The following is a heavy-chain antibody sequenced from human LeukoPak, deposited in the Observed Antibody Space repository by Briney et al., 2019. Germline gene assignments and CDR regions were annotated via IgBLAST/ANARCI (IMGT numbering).Heavy chain of an antibody. V-gene: IGHV3-74*01. J-gene: IGHJ4*02. D-gene: IGHD6-19*01. CDR3: ARGSSSGWPDYFDY. CDR1: GFSLDNYW. CDR2: INADGRNT. Sequence: GGSLRLSCAASGFSLDNYWMHWVRLAPGKGLELVSRINADGRNTPYADSVKGRFTISRDNAKNTLYLQMSSLRAEDTAVYYCARGSSSGWPDYFDYWGRGTLVTVAS.